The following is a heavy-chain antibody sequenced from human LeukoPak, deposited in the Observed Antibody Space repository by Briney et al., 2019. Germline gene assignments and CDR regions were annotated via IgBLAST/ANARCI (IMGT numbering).Heavy chain of an antibody. Sequence: ASVKVSCKASGYTFTSYYMHWVRQAPGQGLEWMGIINPSGGSTSYAQKFQGRVTMTRDMSTSTVYMELSSLRSEDTAVYYCARDHGSGSYRGAFDIWGQGTMSPSLQ. V-gene: IGHV1-46*01. CDR2: INPSGGST. CDR1: GYTFTSYY. CDR3: ARDHGSGSYRGAFDI. J-gene: IGHJ3*02. D-gene: IGHD1-26*01.